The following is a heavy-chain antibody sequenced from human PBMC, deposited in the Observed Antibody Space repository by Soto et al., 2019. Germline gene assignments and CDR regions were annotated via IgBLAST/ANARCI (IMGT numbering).Heavy chain of an antibody. Sequence: SETLSLTCAVYGGSFSGYYWSWIRQPPGKGLEWIGEINHSGSTNYNPSLKGRVTISVDTSKNQFSLKLSSVTAADTAVYYCARGGYVLRFLEWPYYFDYWGQGTLVTVSS. J-gene: IGHJ4*02. V-gene: IGHV4-34*01. CDR2: INHSGST. CDR1: GGSFSGYY. CDR3: ARGGYVLRFLEWPYYFDY. D-gene: IGHD3-3*01.